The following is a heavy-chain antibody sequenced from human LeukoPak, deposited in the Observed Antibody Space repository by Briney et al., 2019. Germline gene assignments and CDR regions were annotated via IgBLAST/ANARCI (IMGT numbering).Heavy chain of an antibody. D-gene: IGHD2-2*02. CDR1: GYTFTGYY. CDR2: IQSNSGGT. V-gene: IGHV1-2*02. Sequence: GASVKVSCKASGYTFTGYYIHWVRQAPGQGLEWMGWIQSNSGGTNYAQKFQGRVTMTRDTSISTAYMELSSLRSDDTAMYYCGRGHPVVPAAVPDYWGQGTLVTVSS. CDR3: GRGHPVVPAAVPDY. J-gene: IGHJ4*02.